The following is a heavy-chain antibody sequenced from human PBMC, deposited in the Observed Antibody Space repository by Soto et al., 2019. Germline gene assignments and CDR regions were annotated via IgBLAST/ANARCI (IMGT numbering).Heavy chain of an antibody. CDR3: TTKITMIDTVV. CDR1: GFTFSNAW. D-gene: IGHD3-22*01. CDR2: IKSKTDGGTT. V-gene: IGHV3-15*01. Sequence: PVGSLRLSCAASGFTFSNAWMSWVRQAPGKGLEWVGRIKSKTDGGTTDYAAPVKGRFTISRDDSKNTLYLQMNSLKTEDTAVYYCTTKITMIDTVVWGQGTLVTVSS. J-gene: IGHJ4*02.